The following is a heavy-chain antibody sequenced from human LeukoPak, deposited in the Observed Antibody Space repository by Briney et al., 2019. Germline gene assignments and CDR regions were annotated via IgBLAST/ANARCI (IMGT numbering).Heavy chain of an antibody. V-gene: IGHV1-2*02. CDR3: ARVPGPYTTSRFGF. CDR1: GYTFSAHY. CDR2: IDPASGGT. J-gene: IGHJ4*02. Sequence: ASVKVSCKTSGYTFSAHYLHWVRQAPGQRPEWVGRIDPASGGTYYAQKFQGRVTVTRDTSTTTVDMELSGLRSDDTAVYYCARVPGPYTTSRFGFWGQGTLVTVSS. D-gene: IGHD2-2*02.